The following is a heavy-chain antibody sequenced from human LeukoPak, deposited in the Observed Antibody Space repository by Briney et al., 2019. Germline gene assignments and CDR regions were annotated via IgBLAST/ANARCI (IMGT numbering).Heavy chain of an antibody. CDR3: ATETRNINH. Sequence: GGSLRLSCAGSEFTFSSFWMSWVRQAPERGLEWVAIISQDGNERAYVDSVRGRFSVSRDNAKKSLYLQLNSLRLEDTAMYYCATETRNINHWGQGALVVVSS. CDR1: EFTFSSFW. J-gene: IGHJ4*02. CDR2: ISQDGNER. V-gene: IGHV3-7*01. D-gene: IGHD2/OR15-2a*01.